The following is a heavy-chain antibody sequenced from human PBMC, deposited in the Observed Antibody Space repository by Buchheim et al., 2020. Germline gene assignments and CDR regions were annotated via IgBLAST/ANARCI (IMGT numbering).Heavy chain of an antibody. V-gene: IGHV4-30-4*01. CDR2: ISYSGGT. J-gene: IGHJ4*02. CDR1: GGSISSADSH. Sequence: QVQLQESGPGLVKPSETLSLTCTVSGGSISSADSHWSWIRQPPGKGLEWLGYISYSGGTHYSPYIQSRFTISQDTSKNQFSLRLSSVTASDTAVYYCARVVTGTSCYDYWGQGTL. D-gene: IGHD2-2*01. CDR3: ARVVTGTSCYDY.